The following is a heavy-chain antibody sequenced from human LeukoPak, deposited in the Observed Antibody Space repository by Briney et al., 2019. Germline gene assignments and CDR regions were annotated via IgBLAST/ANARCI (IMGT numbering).Heavy chain of an antibody. D-gene: IGHD6-6*01. CDR1: GFTFSNAW. J-gene: IGHJ4*02. V-gene: IGHV3-48*01. CDR3: ASDSSSSFGVY. CDR2: ISSSSSTI. Sequence: GGSLRLSCATSGFTFSNAWMNWVRQAPGKGLEWVSYISSSSSTIYYADSVKGRFTISRDNAKNSLYLQMNSLRAEDTAVYYCASDSSSSFGVYWGQGTLVTVSS.